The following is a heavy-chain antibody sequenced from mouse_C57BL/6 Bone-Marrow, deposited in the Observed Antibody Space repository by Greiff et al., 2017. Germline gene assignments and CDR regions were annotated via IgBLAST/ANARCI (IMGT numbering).Heavy chain of an antibody. CDR2: INPNNGGT. CDR3: ARKGVTSSYFDY. V-gene: IGHV1-22*01. J-gene: IGHJ2*01. CDR1: GYTFTDYN. D-gene: IGHD2-2*01. Sequence: VQLQQSGPELVKPGASVKMSCKASGYTFTDYNMHWVKQSHGKSLEWIGYINPNNGGTSYNQKFKGKATLTVNKSSSTAYMELRSLTSEDSAVYYGARKGVTSSYFDYWGQGTTLTVSS.